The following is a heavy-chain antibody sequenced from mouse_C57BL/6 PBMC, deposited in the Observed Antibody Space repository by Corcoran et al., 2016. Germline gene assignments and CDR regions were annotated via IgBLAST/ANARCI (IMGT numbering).Heavy chain of an antibody. J-gene: IGHJ2*01. CDR1: GYTFTDYY. V-gene: IGHV1-26*01. Sequence: EVQLQQSGPELVKPGASVKISCKASGYTFTDYYMNWVKQSHGKSLEWIGDINPNNGGTSYNQKFKGKATLTVDKSSSTAYMELRSLTSEDSAVYYCAREEGLLWSDYWGQGTTLTVSS. D-gene: IGHD2-1*01. CDR3: AREEGLLWSDY. CDR2: INPNNGGT.